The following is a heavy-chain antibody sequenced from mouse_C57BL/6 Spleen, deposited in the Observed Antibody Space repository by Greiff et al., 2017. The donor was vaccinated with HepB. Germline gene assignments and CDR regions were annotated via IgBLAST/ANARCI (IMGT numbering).Heavy chain of an antibody. CDR3: ARNIYDGYHYAMDY. CDR1: GYAFTNYL. Sequence: VQLQQSGAELVRPGTSVKVSCKASGYAFTNYLIEWVKQRPGQGLEWIGVINPGSGGTNYNEKFKGKATLTADKSSSTAYMQLSSLTSEDSAVYFCARNIYDGYHYAMDYWGQGTSVTVSS. J-gene: IGHJ4*01. D-gene: IGHD2-3*01. V-gene: IGHV1-54*01. CDR2: INPGSGGT.